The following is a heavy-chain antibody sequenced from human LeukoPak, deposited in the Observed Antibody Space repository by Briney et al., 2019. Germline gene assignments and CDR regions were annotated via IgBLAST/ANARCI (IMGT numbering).Heavy chain of an antibody. CDR3: GRRGSLSDY. V-gene: IGHV3-7*01. Sequence: GGSLRLSCAASGFSFSDYWMSRVRQAPGKGLEWVANINHDGSEKHYVDSVKGRFTISRDNAKNSLSLQMTSLRDVDTALYYCGRRGSLSDYWGQGSLVSVSS. CDR2: INHDGSEK. D-gene: IGHD3-10*01. J-gene: IGHJ4*02. CDR1: GFSFSDYW.